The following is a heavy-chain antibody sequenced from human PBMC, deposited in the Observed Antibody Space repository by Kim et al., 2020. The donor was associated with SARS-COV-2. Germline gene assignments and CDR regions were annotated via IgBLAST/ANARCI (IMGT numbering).Heavy chain of an antibody. CDR1: GFTFSSYA. V-gene: IGHV3-30*04. Sequence: GGSLRLSCAASGFTFSSYAMHWVRQAPGKGLEWVAVISYDGSNKYYVDSVKGRFTISRDNSKNTLYLQMNSLRAEDTAVYYCARAGIAAGDAFDIWGQGTMVTVSS. CDR3: ARAGIAAGDAFDI. CDR2: ISYDGSNK. J-gene: IGHJ3*02. D-gene: IGHD6-13*01.